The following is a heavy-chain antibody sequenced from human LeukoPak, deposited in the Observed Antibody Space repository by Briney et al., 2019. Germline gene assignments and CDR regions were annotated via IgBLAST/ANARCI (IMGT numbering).Heavy chain of an antibody. Sequence: GGSLRLSCTASGFSLSKVWMSWVRQAPGQGLEWVGHIKTKTDGGTTEYAAPVRGRFTISRDDSGDTLYLQVNSLKIEDTAVYYCTTVDYGDLTPAASSDYWGQGTLVTVSS. J-gene: IGHJ4*02. V-gene: IGHV3-15*01. CDR3: TTVDYGDLTPAASSDY. CDR2: IKTKTDGGTT. D-gene: IGHD4-17*01. CDR1: GFSLSKVW.